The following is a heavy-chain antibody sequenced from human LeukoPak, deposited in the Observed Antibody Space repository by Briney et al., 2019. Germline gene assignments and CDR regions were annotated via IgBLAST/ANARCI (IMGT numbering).Heavy chain of an antibody. V-gene: IGHV3-11*03. D-gene: IGHD2-15*01. J-gene: IGHJ4*02. CDR1: GFTFSDFY. Sequence: GGSLRLSCAASGFTFSDFYMSWIRQTPGRGLESVSYISGSSTNTNYADPVKGRFTISRDNTKNSLYLQMNSLRAEDTAIYYCTRHPAEGDYWGQGTLVTVSS. CDR3: TRHPAEGDY. CDR2: ISGSSTNT.